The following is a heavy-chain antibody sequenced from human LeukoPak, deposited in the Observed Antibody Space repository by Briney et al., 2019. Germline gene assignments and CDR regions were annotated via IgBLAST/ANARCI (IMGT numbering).Heavy chain of an antibody. CDR3: ARDERLLSFLK. CDR1: GFTFSDYY. J-gene: IGHJ4*02. D-gene: IGHD3-3*01. CDR2: ISSSGSTI. Sequence: GGSLRLSCAASGFTFSDYYMSWIRQAPGKGLEWVSYISSSGSTIYYADSVNGRFTISRDNAKNSLYLQMNSLRAEDTAIYYCARDERLLSFLKWGQGALVTVSS. V-gene: IGHV3-11*01.